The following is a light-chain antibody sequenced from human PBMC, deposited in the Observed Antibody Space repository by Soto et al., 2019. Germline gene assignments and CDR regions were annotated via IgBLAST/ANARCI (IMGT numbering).Light chain of an antibody. V-gene: IGKV1-6*01. CDR1: HGITND. CDR2: TAS. CDR3: LQDYNYPWT. Sequence: GDRVTITCRASHGITNDLSWYQQKPGKAPNLLIYTASTLHTGVPSRFSGSGSGKDFTLTISSLQPEDFATYYCLQDYNYPWTFGQGTKVEVK. J-gene: IGKJ1*01.